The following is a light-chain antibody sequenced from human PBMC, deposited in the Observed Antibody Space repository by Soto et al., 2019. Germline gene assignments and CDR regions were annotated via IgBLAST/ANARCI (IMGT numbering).Light chain of an antibody. CDR1: QSVSSSY. CDR3: QQYGSSPFT. J-gene: IGKJ4*01. CDR2: GAS. Sequence: PGERATLSCRASQSVSSSYLAWYQQKPGQAPRLLIYGASSRATGTPDRFSGSGSGTDFTLTISRLEPEDFAVYYCQQYGSSPFTFGGGTKVEIK. V-gene: IGKV3-20*01.